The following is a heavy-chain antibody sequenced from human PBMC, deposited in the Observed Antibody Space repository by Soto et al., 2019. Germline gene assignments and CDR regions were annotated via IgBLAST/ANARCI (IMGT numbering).Heavy chain of an antibody. Sequence: GKSLKISCKGSGYSFTSYWIGWVRQMPGKGLEWMGIIYPGDSDTRYSPSFQGQVTVSADKSISTAYLQWSSLKASDTAMYYCARYSSSFPYYYGMDVWGQGTTVTVSS. CDR2: IYPGDSDT. D-gene: IGHD6-6*01. V-gene: IGHV5-51*01. CDR1: GYSFTSYW. J-gene: IGHJ6*02. CDR3: ARYSSSFPYYYGMDV.